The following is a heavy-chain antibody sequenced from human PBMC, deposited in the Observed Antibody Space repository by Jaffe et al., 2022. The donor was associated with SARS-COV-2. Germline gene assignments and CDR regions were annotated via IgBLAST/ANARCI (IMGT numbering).Heavy chain of an antibody. CDR3: ARDFGDSSGYYFGY. CDR2: ITGHTGQT. CDR1: DHTFLTYG. V-gene: IGHV1-18*01. J-gene: IGHJ4*02. D-gene: IGHD3-22*01. Sequence: QAHLVQSGTEVKKPGASVRVSCTASDHTFLTYGISWVRQVPGQGLEWMGWITGHTGQTKFARKFQDRVTLTIDTSTSTVYMEVRSLRSDDTAVYYCARDFGDSSGYYFGYWGQGTLVTVSA.